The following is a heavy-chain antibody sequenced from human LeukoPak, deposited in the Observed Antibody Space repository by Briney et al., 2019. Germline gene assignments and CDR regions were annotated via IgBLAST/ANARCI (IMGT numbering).Heavy chain of an antibody. J-gene: IGHJ4*02. V-gene: IGHV1-18*01. CDR1: GYTFTNFG. Sequence: ASVKVSCKASGYTFTNFGISWVRQAPGQGLEWMGWISPYKGTTYYAQNLQGRVTMTTDTSTSTAYMELRSLRSGDTAVYYCARGPGPADDGGGYCFDYWGQGTLVTVSS. CDR3: ARGPGPADDGGGYCFDY. CDR2: ISPYKGTT. D-gene: IGHD3-22*01.